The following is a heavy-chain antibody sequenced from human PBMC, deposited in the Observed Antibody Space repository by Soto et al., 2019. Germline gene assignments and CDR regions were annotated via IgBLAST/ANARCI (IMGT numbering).Heavy chain of an antibody. CDR3: ATRAGGGGY. V-gene: IGHV3-53*01. J-gene: IGHJ4*02. Sequence: EVQLVESGGGLIQPGGSLRLSCAVSGFTVSNNYMSWVRQAPGKGLEGVSVIYSGGYTAYGDSVKGRFTISRDNSKKTLFIKRNSWGAPAPGGFYVATRAGGGGYWGQGTLVTVSS. CDR2: IYSGGYT. CDR1: GFTVSNNY. D-gene: IGHD3-10*01.